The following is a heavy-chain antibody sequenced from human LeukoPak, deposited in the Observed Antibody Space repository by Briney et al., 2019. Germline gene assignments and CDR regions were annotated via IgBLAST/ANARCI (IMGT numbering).Heavy chain of an antibody. D-gene: IGHD5-18*01. Sequence: RQAPGQGLEWIGWINTNTGNPTYAQGFTGRFVFSLDTSVSTAYLQISSLKAEDTAVYYCASPLDSYGADYWGQGTLVTVSS. J-gene: IGHJ4*02. CDR3: ASPLDSYGADY. V-gene: IGHV7-4-1*02. CDR2: INTNTGNP.